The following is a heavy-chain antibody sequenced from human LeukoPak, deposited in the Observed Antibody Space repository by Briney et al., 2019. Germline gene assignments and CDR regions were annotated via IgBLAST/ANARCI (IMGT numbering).Heavy chain of an antibody. CDR1: GFTFRSYG. CDR2: ISYDGNNK. V-gene: IGHV3-30*18. CDR3: AKGGSYYDSRLDY. D-gene: IGHD3-22*01. Sequence: GGSLRLSCAASGFTFRSYGMHWVRQAPGKGLEWVALISYDGNNKYYADSVKGRFTISRDNSKNTLYLQMNSLRAEDTAVYYCAKGGSYYDSRLDYWGQGTLVTVSS. J-gene: IGHJ4*02.